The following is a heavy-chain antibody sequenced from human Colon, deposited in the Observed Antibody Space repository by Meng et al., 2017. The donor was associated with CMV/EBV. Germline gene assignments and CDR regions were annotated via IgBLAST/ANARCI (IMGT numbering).Heavy chain of an antibody. CDR3: AKGRTTIFGVGDSAMDV. CDR2: VWFDESNK. V-gene: IGHV3-33*06. D-gene: IGHD3-3*02. CDR1: GFTFRRNA. J-gene: IGHJ6*02. Sequence: GESLKISCAASGFTFRRNAMHWVRQAPGKGLEWVAIVWFDESNKYYADSVKGRFTISRDNSKNMLYLQMNSLRAEDTAVYYCAKGRTTIFGVGDSAMDVWGQGTTVTVSS.